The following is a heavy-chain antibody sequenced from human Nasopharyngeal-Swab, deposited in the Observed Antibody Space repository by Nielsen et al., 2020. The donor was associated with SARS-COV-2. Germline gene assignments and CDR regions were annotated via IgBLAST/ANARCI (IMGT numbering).Heavy chain of an antibody. CDR1: GGTFNTYA. J-gene: IGHJ6*03. CDR2: IIPIFGTA. Sequence: SVKVSCKASGGTFNTYAINWVRQAPGQGLEWMGGIIPIFGTANYAQKFQGRITITADESTSTAYMELSSLRSEDTAVYYCARGVYYGSGSFDYYYYYTDVWGKGTTVTVSS. CDR3: ARGVYYGSGSFDYYYYYTDV. D-gene: IGHD3-10*01. V-gene: IGHV1-69*13.